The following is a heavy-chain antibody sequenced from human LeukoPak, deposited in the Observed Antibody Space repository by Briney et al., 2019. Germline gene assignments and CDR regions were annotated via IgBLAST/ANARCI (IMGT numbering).Heavy chain of an antibody. J-gene: IGHJ4*02. Sequence: GGSLRLSCAASGFTFSSYSMNWVRQAPGKGLEWVSFISSGSSTIYYADSVEGRFTISRDNSKNTLYLQMNSLRAEDTAVYYCARDSAYSTFDYWGQGTLVTVSS. CDR3: ARDSAYSTFDY. V-gene: IGHV3-48*01. D-gene: IGHD4-11*01. CDR2: ISSGSSTI. CDR1: GFTFSSYS.